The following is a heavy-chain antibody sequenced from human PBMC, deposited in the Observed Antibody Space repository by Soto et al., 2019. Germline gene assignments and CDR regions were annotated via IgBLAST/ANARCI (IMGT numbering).Heavy chain of an antibody. Sequence: SLTCTVSGGSLSSYYWSWIRQPPGKGLEWIGYIYYSGSTNYNPSLKSRVTISVDTSKNQFSLKVSSVTAADTAVYYCARDSRGDYYDSSGQYYYYYYGMDVWGQGTTVTVSS. CDR3: ARDSRGDYYDSSGQYYYYYYGMDV. J-gene: IGHJ6*02. D-gene: IGHD3-22*01. CDR1: GGSLSSYY. V-gene: IGHV4-59*01. CDR2: IYYSGST.